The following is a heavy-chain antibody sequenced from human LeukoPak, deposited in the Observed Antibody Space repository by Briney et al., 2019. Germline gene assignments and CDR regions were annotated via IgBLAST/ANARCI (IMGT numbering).Heavy chain of an antibody. CDR1: GGSISSGGYY. Sequence: PSQTLSPTCTVSGGSISSGGYYWSWIRQHPGKGLEWIGYIYYSGSTYYNPSLKSRVTISVDTSKNQFSLKLSSVTAADTAVYYCARDSKAYYGSGSRWALFDYWGQGTLVTVSS. CDR3: ARDSKAYYGSGSRWALFDY. D-gene: IGHD3-10*01. V-gene: IGHV4-31*03. CDR2: IYYSGST. J-gene: IGHJ4*02.